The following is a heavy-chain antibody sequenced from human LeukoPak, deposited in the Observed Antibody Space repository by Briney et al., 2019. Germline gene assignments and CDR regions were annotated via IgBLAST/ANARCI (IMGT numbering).Heavy chain of an antibody. CDR1: GFTFSNYA. D-gene: IGHD2-15*01. CDR2: ISSSDGNT. Sequence: QSGGSLRLSCAASGFTFSNYAMSWVRQAPGKGLEWVSTISSSDGNTYYADSVKGRFTISRDNSKNTLYLQMNSLRAEDTAVYYCAKLVVVIGTIDYIDYWGQGTLVTVSS. V-gene: IGHV3-23*01. CDR3: AKLVVVIGTIDYIDY. J-gene: IGHJ4*02.